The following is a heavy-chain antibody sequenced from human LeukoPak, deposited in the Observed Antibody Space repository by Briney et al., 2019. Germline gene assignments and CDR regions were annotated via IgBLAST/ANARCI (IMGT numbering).Heavy chain of an antibody. J-gene: IGHJ3*02. Sequence: PGGSLRLSCAASGFTFSHYAMHWVRQAPGKGLEWVAVISFDATKEYFAKSVKGRFTISRDNSKSTLFLQMDSLRVEDTALYFCARFKVGSNTTQKNAFDICGRGTVVTVSS. D-gene: IGHD1-26*01. CDR2: ISFDATKE. CDR1: GFTFSHYA. V-gene: IGHV3-30*01. CDR3: ARFKVGSNTTQKNAFDI.